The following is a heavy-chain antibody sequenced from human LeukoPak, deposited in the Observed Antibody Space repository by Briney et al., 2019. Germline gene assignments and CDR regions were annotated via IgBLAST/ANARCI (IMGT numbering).Heavy chain of an antibody. Sequence: GGSLRLSCAASGFTFSSYGMHWVRQAPGKGLEWVAVISYDGSNKYYADSVKGRFTISRDNSKNTLYLQMNSLRAEDTAVYYCAREGGGGVVITPYYFDYWGQGTLVTVSS. CDR3: AREGGGGVVITPYYFDY. D-gene: IGHD3-22*01. CDR2: ISYDGSNK. J-gene: IGHJ4*02. V-gene: IGHV3-30*03. CDR1: GFTFSSYG.